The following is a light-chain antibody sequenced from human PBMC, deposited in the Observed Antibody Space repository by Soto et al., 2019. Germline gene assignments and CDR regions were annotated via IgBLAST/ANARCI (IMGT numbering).Light chain of an antibody. CDR2: GAS. CDR3: QQYGNSSFT. Sequence: EIVLTQSPGTLSLSPGERATLSCRASQSVSSSYLAWYQQKHGQAPRLLIYGASSRATGIPDRFSGSGSGTDFTLTISRLEPEDFAVYYCQQYGNSSFTFGPGTKVDIK. CDR1: QSVSSSY. V-gene: IGKV3-20*01. J-gene: IGKJ3*01.